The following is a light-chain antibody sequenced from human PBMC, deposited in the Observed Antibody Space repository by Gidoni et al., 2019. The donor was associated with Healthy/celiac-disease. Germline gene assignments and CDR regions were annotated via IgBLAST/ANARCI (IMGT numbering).Light chain of an antibody. CDR3: QQRSNWPPLWT. CDR2: DAS. Sequence: EIVLPQSPATLSLSPGERATLSCRASQSVSSYLAWYQQKPGQAPRLLIYDASNRAPGIPDRFSGSGSGTDFTLTISSLEPEEFAVYYCQQRSNWPPLWTFGQGTKVEIK. V-gene: IGKV3-11*01. CDR1: QSVSSY. J-gene: IGKJ1*01.